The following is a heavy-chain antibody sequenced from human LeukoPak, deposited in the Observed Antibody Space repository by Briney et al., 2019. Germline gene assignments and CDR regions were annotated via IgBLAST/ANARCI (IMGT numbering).Heavy chain of an antibody. CDR3: AKYSGHYLNDAFDI. Sequence: GGSLRLSCAASGFTFSSYEMNWVRQAPGKGLEWVSSISDSGSSTYYAGSVKGRFTISGDNSKNTLFLQMNSLRAEDTAIYHCAKYSGHYLNDAFDIWGQGTMVTVSS. V-gene: IGHV3-23*01. D-gene: IGHD1-26*01. CDR1: GFTFSSYE. J-gene: IGHJ3*02. CDR2: ISDSGSST.